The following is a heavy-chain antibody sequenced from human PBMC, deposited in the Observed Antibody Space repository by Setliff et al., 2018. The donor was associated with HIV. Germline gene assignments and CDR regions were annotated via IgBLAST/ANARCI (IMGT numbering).Heavy chain of an antibody. CDR3: ATHPPYRSAWYMRS. CDR2: FDPEAGEI. V-gene: IGHV1-24*01. D-gene: IGHD6-19*01. CDR1: GFTLNELS. J-gene: IGHJ5*02. Sequence: ASGKVSCKISGFTLNELSIQWVRQAPAKGLEWMGGFDPEAGEIIYAQKFQGRVTMTEDTATDTAYMDLRSLRSEDTAVYYCATHPPYRSAWYMRSWGQGTLVTVSS.